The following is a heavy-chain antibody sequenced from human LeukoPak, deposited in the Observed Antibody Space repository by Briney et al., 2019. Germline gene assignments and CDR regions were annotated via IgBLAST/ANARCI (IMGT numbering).Heavy chain of an antibody. CDR2: ISGSGGST. CDR3: ASYDFWSGSAYEYFQH. Sequence: GGSLSLSCAASGFTFSSYAMSWVRQAPGKGLEWVSAISGSGGSTYYADSVKGRFTISRDNSKNTLYLQMNSLRAEDTAVYYCASYDFWSGSAYEYFQHWGQGTLVTVSS. D-gene: IGHD3-3*01. CDR1: GFTFSSYA. J-gene: IGHJ1*01. V-gene: IGHV3-23*01.